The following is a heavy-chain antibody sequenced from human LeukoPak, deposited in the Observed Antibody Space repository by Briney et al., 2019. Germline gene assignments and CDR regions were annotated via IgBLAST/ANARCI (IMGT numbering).Heavy chain of an antibody. CDR2: INPNSGGT. J-gene: IGHJ4*02. CDR3: ARDEGYCTNDVCLATIGHFDY. Sequence: GASVKVSCKASGYTFTGYYIHWVRQAPGQGLEWMGWINPNSGGTKYAQKFQGRVTMTRDTSISTANMELSRLRSDDTAVYYCARDEGYCTNDVCLATIGHFDYWGQETLVTVSS. D-gene: IGHD2-8*01. CDR1: GYTFTGYY. V-gene: IGHV1-2*02.